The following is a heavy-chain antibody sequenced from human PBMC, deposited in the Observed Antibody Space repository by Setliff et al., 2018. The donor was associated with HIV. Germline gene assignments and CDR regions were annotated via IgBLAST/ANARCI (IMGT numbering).Heavy chain of an antibody. CDR3: ARVSKTYWYSIPRDYYHHMDV. V-gene: IGHV4-34*01. D-gene: IGHD2-8*02. Sequence: SETLSLTCSVSDGSISNYYWSWIRQPPGKGLEWIGEINHSGSTNYNPSLKSRVTISVDTSKNQFSLRLSSVTAADTAVYYCARVSKTYWYSIPRDYYHHMDVWGKGTTVTVSS. J-gene: IGHJ6*03. CDR2: INHSGST. CDR1: DGSISNYY.